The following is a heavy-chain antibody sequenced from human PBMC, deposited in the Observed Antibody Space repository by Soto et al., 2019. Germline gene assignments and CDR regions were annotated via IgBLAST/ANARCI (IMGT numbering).Heavy chain of an antibody. CDR3: LYYSSGWYLIY. D-gene: IGHD6-19*01. V-gene: IGHV3-7*01. J-gene: IGHJ4*02. CDR1: GFTFSNYG. CDR2: IKQDGSEK. Sequence: GGSLRLSWTASGFTFSNYGMSWVRQAPGKGLEWVANIKQDGSEKYYVDSVKGRFTISRDNAKNSLYLQMNSLRAEDTAVYYCLYYSSGWYLIYWGQGTLVTVSS.